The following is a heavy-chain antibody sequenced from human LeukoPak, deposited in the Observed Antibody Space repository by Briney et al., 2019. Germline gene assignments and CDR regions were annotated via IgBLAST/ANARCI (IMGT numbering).Heavy chain of an antibody. Sequence: ASVKVSCKASGYTFTGYYIHWVRQAPGQGLEWMGWINPNSSDTKNAQRFQGRLTMTGDTSISTAYMELSGLRSDDTAVYYCARGSPNRGAAGNVPNDYWGQGTLVTVSS. V-gene: IGHV1-2*02. D-gene: IGHD6-13*01. J-gene: IGHJ4*02. CDR1: GYTFTGYY. CDR2: INPNSSDT. CDR3: ARGSPNRGAAGNVPNDY.